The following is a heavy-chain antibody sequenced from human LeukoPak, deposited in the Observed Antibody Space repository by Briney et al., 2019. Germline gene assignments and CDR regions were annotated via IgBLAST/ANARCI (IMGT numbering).Heavy chain of an antibody. CDR3: ARDNQTDYGGNAFDY. J-gene: IGHJ4*02. CDR1: GFTFSSYA. Sequence: GGSLRLSCAASGFTFSSYAMHWVRQAPGKGLEWVAVISYDGSNKYYADSVKGRFTISRDNSKNTLYLQMNSLRAEDTAVYYCARDNQTDYGGNAFDYWGQGTLVTVSS. CDR2: ISYDGSNK. V-gene: IGHV3-30*04. D-gene: IGHD4-23*01.